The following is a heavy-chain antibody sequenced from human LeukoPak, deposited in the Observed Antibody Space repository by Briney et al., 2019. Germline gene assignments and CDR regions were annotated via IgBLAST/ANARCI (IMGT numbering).Heavy chain of an antibody. CDR1: GYTFTSYD. D-gene: IGHD3-3*01. J-gene: IGHJ5*02. CDR3: ARSCRGTAAYYDFWSGYRNNWFDP. Sequence: SSVKVSCKPSGYTFTSYDINWVRQATGQGLEWMGWMNPNSGNTGHAQKFQGRVTMTRNTSTSTAYMELSSLRSEDTAVYYCARSCRGTAAYYDFWSGYRNNWFDPWGQGTLVTVSS. CDR2: MNPNSGNT. V-gene: IGHV1-8*01.